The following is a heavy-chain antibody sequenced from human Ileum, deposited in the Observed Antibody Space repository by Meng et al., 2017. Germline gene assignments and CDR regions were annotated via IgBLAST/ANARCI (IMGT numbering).Heavy chain of an antibody. V-gene: IGHV1-69*01. CDR1: GGTSKQYA. J-gene: IGHJ4*02. CDR3: ARGAVVATTYYFDS. CDR2: IIPIFDTP. D-gene: IGHD2-21*02. Sequence: VRLVQPGAEVTTPGSLVEVTGKALGGTSKQYAISWWRHAPGQGLEWMGGIIPIFDTPNYAQKFQDRVTITADAPTSTTYMELNGLMSEDTALYYCARGAVVATTYYFDSWGQGTLVTVSS.